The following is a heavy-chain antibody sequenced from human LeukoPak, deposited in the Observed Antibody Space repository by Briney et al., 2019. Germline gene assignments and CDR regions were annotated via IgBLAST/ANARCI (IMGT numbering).Heavy chain of an antibody. Sequence: SETLSLTCTVSGASVSSYYWSWIRQPPGKGPEWIGYFSYSGSTNYNPSLKSRVTISVDKPKSQFSLKLTSVTAADTAIYYCARGNEYTWWQWSQGTLVTVSS. J-gene: IGHJ4*02. V-gene: IGHV4-59*02. CDR2: FSYSGST. D-gene: IGHD2-15*01. CDR3: ARGNEYTWWQ. CDR1: GASVSSYY.